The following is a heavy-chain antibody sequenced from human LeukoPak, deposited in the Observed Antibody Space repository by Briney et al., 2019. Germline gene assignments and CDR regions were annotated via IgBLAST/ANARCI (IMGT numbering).Heavy chain of an antibody. Sequence: ASVKVSCKASGYTFTSYGISWVRQAPGQGLEWMGWISAYNGNTNYAKKLQGRVTMTTDTSTSTAYMELRSLRSDDTAVYYCARGTMIDTPLRAPFDYWGQGTLVTVSS. V-gene: IGHV1-18*01. CDR1: GYTFTSYG. J-gene: IGHJ4*02. D-gene: IGHD3-22*01. CDR2: ISAYNGNT. CDR3: ARGTMIDTPLRAPFDY.